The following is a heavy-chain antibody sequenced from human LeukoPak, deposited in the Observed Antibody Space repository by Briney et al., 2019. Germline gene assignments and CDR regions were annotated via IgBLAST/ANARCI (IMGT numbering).Heavy chain of an antibody. V-gene: IGHV3-21*01. D-gene: IGHD1-14*01. CDR1: GFTFRTHT. CDR2: IISSSSYI. Sequence: GGSLRLSCAASGFTFRTHTMTWVRQAPGKGLEWVSSIISSSSYINYADSVKGRFTISRDNARGSLFLQMNSLTAEDTALYYCVRQSTSYYGMDVWGQGTTVTVSS. CDR3: VRQSTSYYGMDV. J-gene: IGHJ6*02.